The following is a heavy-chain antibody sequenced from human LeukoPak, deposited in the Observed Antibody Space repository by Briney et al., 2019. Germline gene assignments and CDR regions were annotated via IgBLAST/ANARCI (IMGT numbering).Heavy chain of an antibody. V-gene: IGHV3-73*01. CDR2: IGSRADNHAT. J-gene: IGHJ4*02. CDR3: TRHLDGIAAYDY. Sequence: GGSLRLSCAASGFTFSTYAMSWVRQAPGKGLEWVGLIGSRADNHATLYGASMEGKFTISRDDSKNTAYLQMNSLKTEDTAVYYCTRHLDGIAAYDYWGQGSLVTVSS. CDR1: GFTFSTYA. D-gene: IGHD6-13*01.